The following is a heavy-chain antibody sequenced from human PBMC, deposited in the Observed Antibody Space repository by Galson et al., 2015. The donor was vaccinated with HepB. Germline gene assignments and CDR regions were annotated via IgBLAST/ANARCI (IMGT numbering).Heavy chain of an antibody. Sequence: QSGAEVKKPGESLRISCKGSGNSFTNYWINWVRQMPGKGLEWMGTIDPSDSYTNYSPSFQGHVTISADKSISTAYMQWSSLEASDTAMYYCATSVAGKTLFYYYGMDVWGQGTTVTVSS. CDR3: ATSVAGKTLFYYYGMDV. D-gene: IGHD6-19*01. CDR1: GNSFTNYW. CDR2: IDPSDSYT. J-gene: IGHJ6*02. V-gene: IGHV5-10-1*01.